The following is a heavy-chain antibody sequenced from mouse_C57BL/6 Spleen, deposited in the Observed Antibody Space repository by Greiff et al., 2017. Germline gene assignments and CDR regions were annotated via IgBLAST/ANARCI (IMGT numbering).Heavy chain of an antibody. CDR1: GFTFTDYY. V-gene: IGHV7-3*01. J-gene: IGHJ3*01. D-gene: IGHD2-4*01. Sequence: EVHLVESGGGLVQPGGSLSLSCAASGFTFTDYYMSWVRQPPGKALEWLGFIRNKANGYTTEYSASVKGRFTISRDNSQSILYLQMNALRAEDSATYYCERYDYDYGGVAWFDYWGKGTLVTVSA. CDR2: IRNKANGYTT. CDR3: ERYDYDYGGVAWFDY.